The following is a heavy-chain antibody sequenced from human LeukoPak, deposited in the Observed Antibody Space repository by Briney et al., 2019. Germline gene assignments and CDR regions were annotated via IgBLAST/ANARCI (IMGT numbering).Heavy chain of an antibody. CDR1: GGSFSGYY. Sequence: SETLSLTCAVYGGSFSGYYWSWIRQPPGKGLEWIGEINHSGSTNYNPSLKSRVTISVDTSKNQFSLKLSSVTAADTAVYYCARSKPRSYCRGGSCPTNNWFDPWGQGTLVTVSS. CDR2: INHSGST. V-gene: IGHV4-34*01. CDR3: ARSKPRSYCRGGSCPTNNWFDP. D-gene: IGHD2-15*01. J-gene: IGHJ5*02.